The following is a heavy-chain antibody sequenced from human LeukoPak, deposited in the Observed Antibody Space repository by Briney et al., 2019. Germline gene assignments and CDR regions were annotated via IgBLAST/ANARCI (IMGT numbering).Heavy chain of an antibody. CDR3: AKDSGIVGATIDY. CDR2: ISGSGGST. J-gene: IGHJ4*02. CDR1: GFTFSIYA. V-gene: IGHV3-23*01. Sequence: GGSLRLSCAASGFTFSIYAMSWARRAPGKGREGVSAISGSGGSTYYADSVKGRFIISRDNSKNTLYLQMNSLRAEDTAVYYCAKDSGIVGATIDYWGQGTLVTVSS. D-gene: IGHD1-26*01.